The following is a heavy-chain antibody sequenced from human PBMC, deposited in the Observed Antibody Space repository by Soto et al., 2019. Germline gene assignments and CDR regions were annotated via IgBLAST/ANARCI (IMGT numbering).Heavy chain of an antibody. CDR2: INSDGSST. J-gene: IGHJ6*03. Sequence: GGSLRLSCAASGFTFSSYWMHWVRQAPGKGLVWVSRINSDGSSTSYADSVKGRFTISRDNAKNTLYLQMNSLRAEDTAVYYCARAPTVSYYYYYYYMDVWGKGTTVTVSS. V-gene: IGHV3-74*01. CDR3: ARAPTVSYYYYYYYMDV. D-gene: IGHD4-17*01. CDR1: GFTFSSYW.